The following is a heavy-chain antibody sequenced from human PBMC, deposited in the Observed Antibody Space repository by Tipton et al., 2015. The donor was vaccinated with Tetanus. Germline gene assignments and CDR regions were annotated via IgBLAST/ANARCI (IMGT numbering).Heavy chain of an antibody. CDR2: INPKNGGT. CDR3: GSFGGNDALDV. D-gene: IGHD4-23*01. V-gene: IGHV1-2*02. CDR1: GYTFTGYF. J-gene: IGHJ3*01. Sequence: QSGPEVKKPGASVRVSCKASGYTFTGYFMHWMRQAPGQGLEWMGWINPKNGGTHSPQKFLGKVTMTRDTSITTAYMELSSLTSDDTAVYYCGSFGGNDALDVWGQGTMVTVSS.